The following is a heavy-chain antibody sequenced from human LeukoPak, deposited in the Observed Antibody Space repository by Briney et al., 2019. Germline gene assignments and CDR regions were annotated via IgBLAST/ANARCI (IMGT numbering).Heavy chain of an antibody. CDR1: GFTFSSYG. CDR2: ISYDGSNK. Sequence: GGSLRLSCAASGFTFSSYGMPWVRQAPGKGLEWVAVISYDGSNKYYADSVKGRFTISRDNSKNTLYLQMNSLRAEDTAVYYCAKPGIAVAGPPDYWGQGTLVTVSS. V-gene: IGHV3-30*18. D-gene: IGHD6-19*01. J-gene: IGHJ4*02. CDR3: AKPGIAVAGPPDY.